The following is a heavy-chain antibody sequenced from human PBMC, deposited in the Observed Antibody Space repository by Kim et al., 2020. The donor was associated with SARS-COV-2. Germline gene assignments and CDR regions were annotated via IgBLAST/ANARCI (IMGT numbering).Heavy chain of an antibody. CDR2: IKQDGTRK. CDR3: VRDLLLTTTGNPYFD. J-gene: IGHJ4*01. Sequence: GGSLRLSCAASGFAFNTYWMNWVRQAPGKGLEWVANIKQDGTRKFYVDSVKGRFAISRDNAKNSLYLQMNSLRAEDTAVYYCVRDLLLTTTGNPYFD. V-gene: IGHV3-7*03. CDR1: GFAFNTYW. D-gene: IGHD1-1*01.